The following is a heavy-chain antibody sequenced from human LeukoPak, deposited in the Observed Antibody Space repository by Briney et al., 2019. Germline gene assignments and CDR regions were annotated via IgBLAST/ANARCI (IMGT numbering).Heavy chain of an antibody. CDR2: IYSGGST. J-gene: IGHJ4*02. CDR1: GFTVSSNY. V-gene: IGHV3-53*05. CDR3: ARGIGYSWGYFDY. Sequence: GGSLRLSCAASGFTVSSNYMSWVRQAPGKGLEWVSVIYSGGSTYYADSVKGRFTISRDNSKNTLYLQMNSLRAEDTAVYYCARGIGYSWGYFDYWGQGTLVTVSS. D-gene: IGHD5-18*01.